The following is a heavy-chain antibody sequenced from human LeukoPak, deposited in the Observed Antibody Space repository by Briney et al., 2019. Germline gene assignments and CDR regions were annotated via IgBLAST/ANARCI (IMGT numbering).Heavy chain of an antibody. CDR1: GYSFATYW. CDR2: IYPGDSDT. J-gene: IGHJ4*02. CDR3: ARRSGGLDY. V-gene: IGHV5-51*01. D-gene: IGHD3-10*01. Sequence: GESLKISCMPSGYSFATYWIAWVGQVPGKGLEWMGIIYPGDSDTRYSPSFQGQVTISADKSITTAYLQWSSLKASDTAIYYCARRSGGLDYWGQGTLVTVSS.